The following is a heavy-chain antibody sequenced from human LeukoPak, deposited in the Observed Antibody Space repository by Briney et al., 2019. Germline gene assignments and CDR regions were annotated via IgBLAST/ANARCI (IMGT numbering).Heavy chain of an antibody. CDR2: ISASGDNT. CDR1: GFTFRNYA. V-gene: IGHV3-23*01. J-gene: IGHJ5*02. Sequence: LPGGSLRLSCEASGFTFRNYAMNWVRQAPGKGLEWVSAISASGDNTYYAASVRGRFTISRDNSKSTLFLRMNSLRAEDTALYYCAKSPHGLLEWLLSLDHWGQGAQVTVSS. CDR3: AKSPHGLLEWLLSLDH. D-gene: IGHD3-3*01.